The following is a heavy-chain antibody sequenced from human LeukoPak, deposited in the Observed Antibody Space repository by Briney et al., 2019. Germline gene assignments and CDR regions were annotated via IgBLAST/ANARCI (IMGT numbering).Heavy chain of an antibody. CDR1: GFTFSSYS. Sequence: GGSLRLSCAASGFTFSSYSMNWVRQAPGKGLEWVSSISSSSSYIYYADSVKGRFTISRDNAKNSLYLQMNSLRAEDTAVYYCARDLVGATEYYYYGMDVWGQGTTVTVSS. J-gene: IGHJ6*02. CDR3: ARDLVGATEYYYYGMDV. CDR2: ISSSSSYI. D-gene: IGHD1-26*01. V-gene: IGHV3-21*04.